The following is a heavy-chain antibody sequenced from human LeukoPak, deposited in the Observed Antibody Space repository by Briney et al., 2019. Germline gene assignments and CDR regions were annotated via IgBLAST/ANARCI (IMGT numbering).Heavy chain of an antibody. CDR2: ISRSSFFM. CDR3: ASSTGSLDL. D-gene: IGHD1-1*01. Sequence: PGGSLRLSCAASGFTFSDYTMNWVRQAPGKGLEWVSSISRSSFFMYYADSVKGRFTISRDNAKKTVFLQMSSLSAEDTAVYYCASSTGSLDLWGQGTLVTVSS. V-gene: IGHV3-21*01. CDR1: GFTFSDYT. J-gene: IGHJ5*02.